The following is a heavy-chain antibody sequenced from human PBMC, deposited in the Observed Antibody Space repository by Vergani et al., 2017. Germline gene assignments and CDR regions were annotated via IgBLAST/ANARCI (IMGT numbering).Heavy chain of an antibody. CDR1: GGPISSYY. Sequence: QVQLQESGPGLVKPSETLSLTCTVSGGPISSYYWSWIRQPPGXGLEWIGYIYYSGSTNYHPSLKSRVTISVDTSKNQFSLKLSSVTAADTAVYYCARGLADIYDDLGIYYYYYMDVWGKGTTVTVSS. J-gene: IGHJ6*03. CDR2: IYYSGST. CDR3: ARGLADIYDDLGIYYYYYMDV. V-gene: IGHV4-59*01. D-gene: IGHD5/OR15-5a*01.